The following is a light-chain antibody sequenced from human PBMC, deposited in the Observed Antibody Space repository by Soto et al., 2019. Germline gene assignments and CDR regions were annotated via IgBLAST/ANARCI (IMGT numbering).Light chain of an antibody. CDR1: SSEVGGYNF. CDR2: EVN. CDR3: RSYAASNNSV. J-gene: IGLJ2*01. Sequence: QSALTQLPSACGSPQQSVTISCTGASSEVGGYNFVSWYQQHPGKAPKLMIYEVNKRPSGFPDRFSGAKSLNTACVTVSGLQAEEEDDYYFRSYAASNNSVFGRGTKLTLL. V-gene: IGLV2-8*01.